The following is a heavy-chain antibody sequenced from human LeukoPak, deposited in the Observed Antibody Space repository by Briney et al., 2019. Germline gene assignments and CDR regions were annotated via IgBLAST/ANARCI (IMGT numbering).Heavy chain of an antibody. CDR2: ISSSSSYI. Sequence: SGGSLRLSCAASGFTFSSYSMNWVRQAPGQGLEWVSSISSSSSYIYYADSVKGRFTISRDNAKNSLYLQMNSLRAEDTAVYYCAREILITIWGAFDIWGQGTMVTVSS. CDR1: GFTFSSYS. D-gene: IGHD3-3*01. V-gene: IGHV3-21*01. J-gene: IGHJ3*02. CDR3: AREILITIWGAFDI.